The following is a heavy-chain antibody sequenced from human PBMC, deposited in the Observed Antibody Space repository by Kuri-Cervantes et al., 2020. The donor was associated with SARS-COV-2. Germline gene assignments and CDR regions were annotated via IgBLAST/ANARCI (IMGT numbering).Heavy chain of an antibody. CDR2: INPNSGGT. D-gene: IGHD6-6*01. V-gene: IGHV1-2*02. CDR1: GYTFTGYY. J-gene: IGHJ4*02. CDR3: AVGYSSSSGHQGDDY. Sequence: ASVKVSCKASGYTFTGYYMHWVRQAPGQGLEWMGWINPNSGGTNYAQKFQGRVTMTRDTSISTAYMELSRLRSDDTAVYYCAVGYSSSSGHQGDDYWGQGTLVTVSS.